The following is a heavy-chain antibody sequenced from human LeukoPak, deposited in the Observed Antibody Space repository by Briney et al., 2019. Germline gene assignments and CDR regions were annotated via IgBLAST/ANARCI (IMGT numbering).Heavy chain of an antibody. D-gene: IGHD3/OR15-3a*01. CDR1: GYSFSTYA. Sequence: ASVKVSCEASGYSFSTYAMHWVRQAPGQGLEWMGWITAANGDTKYSQKFQGRVTITRDTSASTAYMELSSLRSEDTAVYYCARATWGLGPFDYWGQGTLVTVSS. CDR2: ITAANGDT. J-gene: IGHJ4*02. CDR3: ARATWGLGPFDY. V-gene: IGHV1-3*01.